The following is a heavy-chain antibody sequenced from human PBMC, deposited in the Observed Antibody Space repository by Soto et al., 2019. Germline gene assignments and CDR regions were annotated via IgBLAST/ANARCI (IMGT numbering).Heavy chain of an antibody. CDR1: GFTFRSSP. D-gene: IGHD3-22*01. CDR2: ISGSGDRT. CDR3: VKDDGGYPSTAPH. J-gene: IGHJ4*02. V-gene: IGHV3-23*01. Sequence: GGSLRLSCAVSGFTFRSSPMSWVRRAPGKGLDWVSGISGSGDRTYYADSAKGRFTISKDISRNSLSLQLDSLGVEDTAVYFCVKDDGGYPSTAPHWGQGTLVTVSS.